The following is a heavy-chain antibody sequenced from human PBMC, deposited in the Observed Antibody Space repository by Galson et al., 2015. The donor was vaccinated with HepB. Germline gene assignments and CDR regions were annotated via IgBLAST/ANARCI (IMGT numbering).Heavy chain of an antibody. CDR2: IIPILGIA. D-gene: IGHD3-16*01. Sequence: SVKVSCKASGGTFSSYAISWVRQAPGQGLEWMGRIIPILGIANYAQKFQGRVTITADKSTSTAYMELSSLRSEDTAVYYCARDWAWPLSGEYFDYWGQGTLVTVSS. J-gene: IGHJ4*02. CDR1: GGTFSSYA. V-gene: IGHV1-69*04. CDR3: ARDWAWPLSGEYFDY.